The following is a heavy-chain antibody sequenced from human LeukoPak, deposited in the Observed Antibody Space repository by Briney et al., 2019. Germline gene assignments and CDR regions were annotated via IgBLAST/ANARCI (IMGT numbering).Heavy chain of an antibody. Sequence: SEALSLTCTVSGGSIFSYYWNWIRQPPGKGLEWLGYIYSNGITNYSPSLRSRGTISIATSKNQFSLRLTSVTAADTAIYYCARRAYYDSSGYSPTSGYFDLWGRGTLVTVSS. CDR3: ARRAYYDSSGYSPTSGYFDL. V-gene: IGHV4-4*08. J-gene: IGHJ2*01. CDR2: IYSNGIT. D-gene: IGHD3-22*01. CDR1: GGSIFSYY.